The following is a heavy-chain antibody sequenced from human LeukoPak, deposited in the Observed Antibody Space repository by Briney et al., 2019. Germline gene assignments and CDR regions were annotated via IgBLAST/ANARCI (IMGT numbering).Heavy chain of an antibody. CDR3: ARGATYAYYQDY. V-gene: IGHV3-21*01. CDR1: GFTFSSYS. CDR2: ISSSSSYI. Sequence: GGSLRLSCAASGFTFSSYSMNWVRQAPGKGLEWVSSISSSSSYIYYADSVKGRFTISRDNAKNSLYLQMNSLRAEDTAVYYCARGATYAYYQDYWGQGTLVTVSS. D-gene: IGHD1-26*01. J-gene: IGHJ4*02.